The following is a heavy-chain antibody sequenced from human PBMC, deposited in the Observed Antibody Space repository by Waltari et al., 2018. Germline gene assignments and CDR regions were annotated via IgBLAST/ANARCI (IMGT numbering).Heavy chain of an antibody. CDR1: GFTFDDYA. CDR3: AKDMGYSSSSGQFDY. J-gene: IGHJ4*01. CDR2: ISWNSGSI. D-gene: IGHD6-6*01. Sequence: EVQLVESGGGLVQPGRSLRLSCAASGFTFDDYAMHWVRQAPGKGLEWVSGISWNSGSIGYADSVKGRFTISRDNAKNSLYLQMNSLRAEDTALYYCAKDMGYSSSSGQFDYWGHGTLVTVSS. V-gene: IGHV3-9*01.